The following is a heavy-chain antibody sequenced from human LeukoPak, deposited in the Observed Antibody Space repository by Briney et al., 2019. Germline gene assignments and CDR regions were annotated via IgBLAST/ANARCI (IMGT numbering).Heavy chain of an antibody. J-gene: IGHJ4*02. CDR1: GGSISSYY. D-gene: IGHD3-10*01. Sequence: TASETLSLTCTVSGGSISSYYWSWIRRPPGKGLEWIGYIYYSGSTNYNPSLKSRVTISVDTSKNQFSLKLSSVTAADTAVYYCARGQGLYYYGSGRDYWGQGTLVTVSS. V-gene: IGHV4-59*12. CDR2: IYYSGST. CDR3: ARGQGLYYYGSGRDY.